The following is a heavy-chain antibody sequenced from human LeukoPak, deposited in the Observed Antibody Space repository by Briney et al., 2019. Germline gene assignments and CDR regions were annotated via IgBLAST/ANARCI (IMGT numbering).Heavy chain of an antibody. J-gene: IGHJ6*03. V-gene: IGHV4-4*07. D-gene: IGHD3-3*01. Sequence: SETLSLTCTVSGGSISSYYWSWIRQPAGKGLEWIGRIYTSGSTNYNPSLKSRVTMSVDTSKNQFSLKLSSVTAADTAVYYCARSPSYDFWSGYYLGYYYYYMDVWGKGTTVTVSS. CDR2: IYTSGST. CDR1: GGSISSYY. CDR3: ARSPSYDFWSGYYLGYYYYYMDV.